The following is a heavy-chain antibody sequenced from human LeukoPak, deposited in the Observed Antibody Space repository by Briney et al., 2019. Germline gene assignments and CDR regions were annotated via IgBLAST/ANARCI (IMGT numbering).Heavy chain of an antibody. CDR2: IYHSGST. CDR1: GGSISSGGYY. V-gene: IGHV4-30-2*01. Sequence: SETLSLTCTVSGGSISSGGYYWSWIRQPPGKGLEWTGYIYHSGSTYYNPSLKSRVTISVDRSKNQFSLKLSSVTAADTAVYYCARVKSSGYYPIDAFDIWGQGTMVTVSS. J-gene: IGHJ3*02. D-gene: IGHD3-22*01. CDR3: ARVKSSGYYPIDAFDI.